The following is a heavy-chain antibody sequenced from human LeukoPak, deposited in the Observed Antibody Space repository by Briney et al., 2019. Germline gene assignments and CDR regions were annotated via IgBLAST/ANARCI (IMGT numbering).Heavy chain of an antibody. CDR3: ARGRVGYCSSTNCYKGGSIDY. V-gene: IGHV1-2*02. Sequence: VASVKVSCKASGYTFTDYYMHLVRQAPGQGLEWMGWINPNYGGTNYAQKFQGRVTMTRDTSISTAYMELSRLRSDDTAVYYCARGRVGYCSSTNCYKGGSIDYWGQGTLVTVSS. D-gene: IGHD2-2*02. CDR1: GYTFTDYY. J-gene: IGHJ4*02. CDR2: INPNYGGT.